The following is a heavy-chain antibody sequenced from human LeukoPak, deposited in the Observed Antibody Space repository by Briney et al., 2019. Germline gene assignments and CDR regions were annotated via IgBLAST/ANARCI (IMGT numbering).Heavy chain of an antibody. CDR2: ISRNGSTP. J-gene: IGHJ4*02. D-gene: IGHD5-24*01. V-gene: IGHV3-11*01. CDR3: ARDREVALFDY. CDR1: GFSFRNYY. Sequence: GGSLRLSCADSGFSFRNYYKSWIRQAPGEGPGWGLSISRNGSTPYYADSLKGRFTISRDNAKNSLYLQMNTLKAEDTAVYSFARDREVALFDYWSQGTLVTVYS.